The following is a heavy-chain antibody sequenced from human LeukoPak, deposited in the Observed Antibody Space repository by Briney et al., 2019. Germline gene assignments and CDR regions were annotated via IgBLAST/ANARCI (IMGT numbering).Heavy chain of an antibody. CDR3: ARADGGSYDY. CDR2: ISWNSGSI. J-gene: IGHJ4*02. D-gene: IGHD1-26*01. CDR1: GFTFDDYA. Sequence: GRSLRLSCAASGFTFDDYAMHWVRQAPGKGLEWVSGISWNSGSIGYADSVKCRFTISRDNSKNTLYLQMGSLRAEDMAVYYCARADGGSYDYWGQGTLVTVSS. V-gene: IGHV3-9*03.